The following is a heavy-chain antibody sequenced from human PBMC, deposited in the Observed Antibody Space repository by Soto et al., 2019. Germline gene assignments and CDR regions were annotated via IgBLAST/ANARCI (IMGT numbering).Heavy chain of an antibody. V-gene: IGHV4-34*01. J-gene: IGHJ6*02. CDR1: GGSFSGYY. CDR2: INHSGST. CDR3: ASGECSSSRGYYGMDV. D-gene: IGHD6-13*01. Sequence: SETLSLTCAVYGGSFSGYYWSWIRQPPGKGLEWIGEINHSGSTNYNPSLKSRVTISVDTSKNQFSLKLSSVTAADTAVYYCASGECSSSRGYYGMDVWGQGXTVTVYS.